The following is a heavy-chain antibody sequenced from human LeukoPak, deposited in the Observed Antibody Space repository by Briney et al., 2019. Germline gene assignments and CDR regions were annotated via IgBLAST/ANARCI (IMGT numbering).Heavy chain of an antibody. V-gene: IGHV3-30*03. J-gene: IGHJ5*02. CDR2: ISYDGSKK. Sequence: GGSLRLSCAASGFTFSSYSMNWVRQAPGKGLEWVAVISYDGSKKYYADSVKGRFTISRDNSKNTLYLQMNSLRAEDTAVYYCARSRVVPAAMRFNNWFDPWGQGTLVTVSS. CDR3: ARSRVVPAAMRFNNWFDP. D-gene: IGHD2-2*01. CDR1: GFTFSSYS.